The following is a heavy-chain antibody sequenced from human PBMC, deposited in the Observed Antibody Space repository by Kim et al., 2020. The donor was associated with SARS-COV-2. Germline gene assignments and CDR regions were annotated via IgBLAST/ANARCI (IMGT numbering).Heavy chain of an antibody. CDR3: QGRPRVVVTSVATMSPFDY. CDR1: GYTFTGYY. J-gene: IGHJ4*02. Sequence: ASVKVSCKASGYTFTGYYMHWVRQAPGQGLEWMGWINPNSGGTNYAQKFQGRVTMTRDTSTSTAYMELSRLRSDDTAVYYCQGRPRVVVTSVATMSPFDYWGQGTLVTVSS. V-gene: IGHV1-2*02. D-gene: IGHD5-12*01. CDR2: INPNSGGT.